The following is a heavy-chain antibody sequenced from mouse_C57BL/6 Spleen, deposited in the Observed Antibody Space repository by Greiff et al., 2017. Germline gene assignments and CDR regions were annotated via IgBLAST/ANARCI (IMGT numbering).Heavy chain of an antibody. D-gene: IGHD1-1*01. V-gene: IGHV5-9-1*02. CDR2: ISSGGDYI. J-gene: IGHJ1*03. Sequence: DVHLVESGEGLVKPGGSLKLSCAASGFTFSSYAMSWVRQTPEKRLEWVAYISSGGDYIYYADTVKGRFTISRDNARNTLYLQMSSLKSEDTAMYYCTRAFYYYGSPWYFDVWGTGTTVTVSS. CDR1: GFTFSSYA. CDR3: TRAFYYYGSPWYFDV.